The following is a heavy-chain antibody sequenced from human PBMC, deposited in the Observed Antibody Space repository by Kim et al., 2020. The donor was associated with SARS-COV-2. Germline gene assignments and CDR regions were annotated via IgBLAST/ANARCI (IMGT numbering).Heavy chain of an antibody. CDR2: IRSKAYGGTT. J-gene: IGHJ4*02. V-gene: IGHV3-49*03. CDR1: GFTFGDYA. Sequence: GGSLRLSCTASGFTFGDYAMSWFRQAPGKGLEWVGFIRSKAYGGTTEYAASVKGRFTISRDDSKSIAYLQMNSLKTEDTAVYYCTRLPDIVATIKGGLGFDYWGQGTLVTVSS. CDR3: TRLPDIVATIKGGLGFDY. D-gene: IGHD5-12*01.